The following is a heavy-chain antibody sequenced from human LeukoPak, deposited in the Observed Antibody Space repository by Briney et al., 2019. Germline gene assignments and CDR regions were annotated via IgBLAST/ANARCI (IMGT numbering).Heavy chain of an antibody. CDR2: IYYSGST. D-gene: IGHD6-13*01. CDR1: GGSISSSSYY. V-gene: IGHV4-39*07. J-gene: IGHJ4*02. CDR3: AREEYSSDWYGHDS. Sequence: SETLSLTCTVSGGSISSSSYYWGWIRQPPGKGLEWIGSIYYSGSTYYNPSLKSRVTLSVDTSKNQFSLRLTSVTAADTAFYYCAREEYSSDWYGHDSWGQGTLVTVSS.